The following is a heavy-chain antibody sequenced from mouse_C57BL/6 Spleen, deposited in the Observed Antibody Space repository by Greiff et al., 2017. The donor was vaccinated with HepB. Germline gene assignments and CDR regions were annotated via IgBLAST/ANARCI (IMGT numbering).Heavy chain of an antibody. CDR3: AIYYYGSSVYFDV. CDR1: GYTFTSYD. J-gene: IGHJ1*03. D-gene: IGHD1-1*01. Sequence: QVQLQQSGPELVKPGASVKLSCKASGYTFTSYDINWVKQRPGQGLEWIGWIYPRDGSTKYNEKFKGKATLTADKSSSTAYMELRSLTSEDSAVYFCAIYYYGSSVYFDVWGTGTTVTVSS. V-gene: IGHV1-85*01. CDR2: IYPRDGST.